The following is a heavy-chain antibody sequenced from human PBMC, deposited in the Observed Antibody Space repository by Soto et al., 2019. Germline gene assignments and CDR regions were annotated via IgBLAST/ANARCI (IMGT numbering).Heavy chain of an antibody. D-gene: IGHD3-9*01. CDR3: ARGDGELRYFDWFS. V-gene: IGHV4-34*01. J-gene: IGHJ4*02. Sequence: SETLSLTCAVYGGSFRGYYWSWIRQPPGKGLEWIGEINHSGSTNYNPSLKSRVIISVDTSRKQFSLKLRSVTAADTAIYYCARGDGELRYFDWFSWGLGTLVTVLL. CDR2: INHSGST. CDR1: GGSFRGYY.